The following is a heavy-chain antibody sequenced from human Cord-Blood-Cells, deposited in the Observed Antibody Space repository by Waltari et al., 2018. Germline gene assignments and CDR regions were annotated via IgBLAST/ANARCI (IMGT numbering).Heavy chain of an antibody. V-gene: IGHV4-59*11. D-gene: IGHD6-13*01. CDR1: GGSTSRHY. CDR3: ARVIAAAGLWYFDL. J-gene: IGHJ2*01. Sequence: QVQLQESGPGLVKPSETLSLTCTVSGGSTSRHYWSWIRQPPGKGLEWIGYIYYSGGTNYNPSLKSRVTISVDTSKNQFSLKLSSVTAADTAVYYCARVIAAAGLWYFDLWGRGTLVTVSS. CDR2: IYYSGGT.